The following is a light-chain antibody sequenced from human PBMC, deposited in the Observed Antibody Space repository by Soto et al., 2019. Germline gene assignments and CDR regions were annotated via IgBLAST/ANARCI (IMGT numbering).Light chain of an antibody. V-gene: IGKV2-28*01. J-gene: IGKJ2*01. CDR2: SGS. CDR1: QSLLHSNGYNY. CDR3: KQAVQTPRT. Sequence: DIVMTQSPLSLPVTPGEPASISCRSSQSLLHSNGYNYLDWYLQKPGQSPQLLIYSGSNRASGVPYRFSGSGSGTDFTLKISRVEAEDFGTYYCKQAVQTPRTFGAGTKLEIK.